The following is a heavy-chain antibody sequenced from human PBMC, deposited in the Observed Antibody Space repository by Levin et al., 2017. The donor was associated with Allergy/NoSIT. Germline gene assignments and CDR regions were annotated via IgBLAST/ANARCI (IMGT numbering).Heavy chain of an antibody. V-gene: IGHV4-59*01. CDR3: ARAGGRIDY. CDR1: GGSISSYY. CDR2: IYNSGST. J-gene: IGHJ4*02. Sequence: PSETLSLTCTVSGGSISSYYWSWIRQPPGKGLEWIGYIYNSGSTNYNPSLKSRVTISVDTSKNQFSLKLSSVTAADTAAYYCARAGGRIDYWGQGTLVTVSS.